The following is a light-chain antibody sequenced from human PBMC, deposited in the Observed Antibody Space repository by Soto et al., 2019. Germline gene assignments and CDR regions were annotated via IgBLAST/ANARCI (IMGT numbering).Light chain of an antibody. CDR3: QQQGT. CDR2: AAS. J-gene: IGKJ2*01. Sequence: EIVLTQFPGTLSLSPGERATLCCRPSQSLSSSYLVWYQQKPGQAPRLLIYAASRRATGIPDRFSGSGSATEYTLTISRLEPEDSAVYYCQQQGTFGQGTKLEIK. V-gene: IGKV3-20*01. CDR1: QSLSSSY.